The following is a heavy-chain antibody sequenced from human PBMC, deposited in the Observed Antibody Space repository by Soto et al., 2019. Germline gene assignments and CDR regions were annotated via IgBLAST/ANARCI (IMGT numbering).Heavy chain of an antibody. V-gene: IGHV4-4*02. D-gene: IGHD3-10*01. CDR3: AKVWFGELLDMNYYYYYGMDV. Sequence: PSETLFLTCVVSGVYISSSNLWSWVSQTPGKGLEWIGEIYHSGSTNYNPSLKSRVTISVDKSKNQFSLKLSSVTVADTAVYYCAKVWFGELLDMNYYYYYGMDVWGQGTTVTVSS. CDR1: GVYISSSNL. CDR2: IYHSGST. J-gene: IGHJ6*02.